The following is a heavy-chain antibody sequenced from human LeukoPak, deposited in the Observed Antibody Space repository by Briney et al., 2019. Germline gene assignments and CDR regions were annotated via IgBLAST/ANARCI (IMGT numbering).Heavy chain of an antibody. J-gene: IGHJ4*02. Sequence: ASVKVSCKASGYTFTGYYMHWVRQAPGQGLEWMGWINPNSGGTDYAQKFEGRVTMTTDTSTSTAYMELTSLRSDDTAVYYCARAYQPRSHFDYWGQGTLVTVSS. CDR2: INPNSGGT. CDR1: GYTFTGYY. D-gene: IGHD2-2*01. V-gene: IGHV1-2*02. CDR3: ARAYQPRSHFDY.